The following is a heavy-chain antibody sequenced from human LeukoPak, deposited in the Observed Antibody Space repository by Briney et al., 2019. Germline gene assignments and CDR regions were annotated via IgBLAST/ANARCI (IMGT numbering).Heavy chain of an antibody. Sequence: SETLTHTCTVSGGSISSYYWSWIRQPPGKGLEWIGYIYYSGSTNYNPSLKSRVTISVDTSKNQFSLKLSSVTAADTAVYYCARIGLVPFDYWGQGTLVTVSS. CDR3: ARIGLVPFDY. CDR1: GGSISSYY. D-gene: IGHD6-19*01. V-gene: IGHV4-59*01. J-gene: IGHJ4*02. CDR2: IYYSGST.